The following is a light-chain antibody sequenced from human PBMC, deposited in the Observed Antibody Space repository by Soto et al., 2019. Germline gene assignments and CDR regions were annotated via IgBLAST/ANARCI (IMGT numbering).Light chain of an antibody. CDR1: QSVSRY. J-gene: IGKJ1*01. CDR2: DTS. V-gene: IGKV3-11*01. Sequence: IGLAQSPATPSFSPGERATLSCRASQSVSRYLAWYPAKPGQAPGLLIYDTSTRASGVPDRFSGSGSGTEFTLTISRLGPEDFAVYYCQHYDDSTWTFGQGTKVDIK. CDR3: QHYDDSTWT.